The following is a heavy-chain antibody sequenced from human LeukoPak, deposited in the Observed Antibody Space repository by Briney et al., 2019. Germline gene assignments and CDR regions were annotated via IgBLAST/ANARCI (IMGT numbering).Heavy chain of an antibody. J-gene: IGHJ5*02. CDR3: ARGHWFDP. CDR1: GGSFSGYY. Sequence: SETLSLTCAVYGGSFSGYYWNWIRQPPGKGLEWIGEINHSGSTNYNTSLKSRVTISVDTSKNQFSLKLSSVTAADTAVYYCARGHWFDPWGQGTLVTVSS. CDR2: INHSGST. V-gene: IGHV4-34*01.